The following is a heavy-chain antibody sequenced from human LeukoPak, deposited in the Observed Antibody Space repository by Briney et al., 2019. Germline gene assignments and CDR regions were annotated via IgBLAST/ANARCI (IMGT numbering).Heavy chain of an antibody. V-gene: IGHV1-8*01. CDR2: MNPNSGNT. CDR3: ARAKWFGEFPYYMDV. CDR1: GYTFTSYD. J-gene: IGHJ6*03. D-gene: IGHD3-10*01. Sequence: ASVKVSCKASGYTFTSYDINWVRQATGQGLEWVGWMNPNSGNTGYAQKFQGRVTMTRNTSISTAYMELSSLRSEDTAVYYCARAKWFGEFPYYMDVWGKGTTVTISS.